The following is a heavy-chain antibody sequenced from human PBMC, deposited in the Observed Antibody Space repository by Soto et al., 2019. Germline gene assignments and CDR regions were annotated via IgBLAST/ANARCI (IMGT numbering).Heavy chain of an antibody. CDR1: GGSISSGGYY. CDR3: ASGGFGYSYGSSPFDY. D-gene: IGHD5-18*01. Sequence: KSSETLSLTCTVSGGSISSGGYYWSWIRQHPGKGLEWIGYIYYSGSTYYNPSLKSRVTISVDTSKNQFSLKLSSVTAADTAVYYCASGGFGYSYGSSPFDYWGQGTLVTVSS. J-gene: IGHJ4*02. CDR2: IYYSGST. V-gene: IGHV4-31*03.